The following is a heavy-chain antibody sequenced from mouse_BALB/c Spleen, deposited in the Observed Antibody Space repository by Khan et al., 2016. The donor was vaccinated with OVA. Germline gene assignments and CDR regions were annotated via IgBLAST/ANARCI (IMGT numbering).Heavy chain of an antibody. V-gene: IGHV2-2*02. CDR1: GFSLTNYG. J-gene: IGHJ2*01. CDR3: AKNRSGYFDY. Sequence: VELVESGPGLVQPSQSLSITCTVSGFSLTNYGVHWVRQSPGKGLEWLGVIWSGGITDYNETFISRLSISKDISTSQVFFKMNSLQANDTAIYYCAKNRSGYFDYWGQGTTLTVSS. D-gene: IGHD1-3*01. CDR2: IWSGGIT.